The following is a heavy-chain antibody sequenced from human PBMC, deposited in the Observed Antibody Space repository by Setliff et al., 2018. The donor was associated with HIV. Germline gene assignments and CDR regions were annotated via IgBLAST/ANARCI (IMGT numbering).Heavy chain of an antibody. D-gene: IGHD6-19*01. Sequence: SETLSLTCSVSGGSINSYYWSWIRQPPGKGLEWVGYIYYSGGTTYNPSLKSRVSMSIDTSNDQFSLKLRSVTAADTAVYYCVRLADAFDIWGQGTMVTVSS. J-gene: IGHJ3*02. CDR2: IYYSGGT. CDR3: VRLADAFDI. V-gene: IGHV4-59*08. CDR1: GGSINSYY.